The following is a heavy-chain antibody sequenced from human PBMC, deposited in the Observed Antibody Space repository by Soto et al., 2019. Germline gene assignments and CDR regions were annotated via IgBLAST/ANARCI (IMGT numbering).Heavy chain of an antibody. D-gene: IGHD3-22*01. Sequence: ASVKVSCKASGYTFTAYYMHWVRQAPGQGLEWMGMIDPSCGSSSYAQKFQGRVTLTTDTSTSTVYMELTSLRYEDTAVYFCAREGEYYFTSSAYAFLLWGPGTQVTV. CDR1: GYTFTAYY. J-gene: IGHJ1*01. CDR3: AREGEYYFTSSAYAFLL. V-gene: IGHV1-46*01. CDR2: IDPSCGSS.